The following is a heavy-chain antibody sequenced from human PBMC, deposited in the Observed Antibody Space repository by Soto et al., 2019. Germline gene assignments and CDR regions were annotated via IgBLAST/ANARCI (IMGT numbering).Heavy chain of an antibody. V-gene: IGHV3-33*01. CDR1: GFTFSSYG. CDR3: ARDKSPYYDFWSGSDY. Sequence: QVQLVESGGGVVQPGRSLRLSCAASGFTFSSYGMHWVRQAPGKGLEWVAVIWYDGSNKYYADSVKGRFTISRDNSKNTLYLQMNSLRAEDTAVYYCARDKSPYYDFWSGSDYWGQGTLVTVSS. D-gene: IGHD3-3*01. CDR2: IWYDGSNK. J-gene: IGHJ4*02.